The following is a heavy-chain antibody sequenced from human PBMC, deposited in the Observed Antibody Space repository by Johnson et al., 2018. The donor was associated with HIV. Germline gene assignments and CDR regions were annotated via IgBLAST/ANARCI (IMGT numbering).Heavy chain of an antibody. Sequence: QVQLVESGGGVVQPGGSLRLSCAAYGFTFSSYGMHWVRQAPGKGLEWVAFIRYDASNKYYADSVKGRFTVSRDNSKHTLYLQMNSLRAEDTDVYYCAKLIVNWNYDEQPSRAFDIWGQGTMVTVSS. V-gene: IGHV3-30*02. J-gene: IGHJ3*02. CDR1: GFTFSSYG. CDR2: IRYDASNK. CDR3: AKLIVNWNYDEQPSRAFDI. D-gene: IGHD1-7*01.